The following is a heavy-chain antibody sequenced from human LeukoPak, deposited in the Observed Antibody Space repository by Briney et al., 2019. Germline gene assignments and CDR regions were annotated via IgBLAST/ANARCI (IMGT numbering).Heavy chain of an antibody. CDR2: IKSKTDGGTT. J-gene: IGHJ4*02. CDR3: TTDKLYYDSSGDYSYYFDY. CDR1: GFTFSNAW. Sequence: GGSLRLSCAASGFTFSNAWMSWVRQAPGKGLEWVGRIKSKTDGGTTDYAAPVKGRFTISRDDSKNTLYLQMNSLKTEDTAVYYCTTDKLYYDSSGDYSYYFDYWGQGTLVTVSS. V-gene: IGHV3-15*01. D-gene: IGHD3-22*01.